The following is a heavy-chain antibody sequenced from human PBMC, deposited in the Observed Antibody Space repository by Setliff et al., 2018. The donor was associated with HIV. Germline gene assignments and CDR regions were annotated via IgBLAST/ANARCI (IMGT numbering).Heavy chain of an antibody. CDR3: ASLFSKEVAGDDY. CDR2: IYNDETSI. D-gene: IGHD6-19*01. Sequence: PGGSLRLSCVVSGLRFSGYWMHWVRQVPGKGLVWVSRIYNDETSISYADPVKGRFTISRDNTKNSLYLQMNRLRAEDTALYYCASLFSKEVAGDDYWGQGTLVTVSS. J-gene: IGHJ4*02. V-gene: IGHV3-74*01. CDR1: GLRFSGYW.